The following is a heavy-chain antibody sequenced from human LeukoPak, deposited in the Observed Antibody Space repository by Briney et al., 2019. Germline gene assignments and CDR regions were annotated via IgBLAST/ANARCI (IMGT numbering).Heavy chain of an antibody. J-gene: IGHJ6*02. CDR3: ARDRQRYGDYDEEYYGMDV. D-gene: IGHD4-17*01. CDR2: ISGSGGST. CDR1: GFTFSSYA. Sequence: GGSLRLSRAASGFTFSSYAMSWVRQAPGKGLEWVSAISGSGGSTYYADSVKGRFTISRDNSKNTLYLQMNSLRAEDTAVYYCARDRQRYGDYDEEYYGMDVWGQGTPVTVSS. V-gene: IGHV3-23*01.